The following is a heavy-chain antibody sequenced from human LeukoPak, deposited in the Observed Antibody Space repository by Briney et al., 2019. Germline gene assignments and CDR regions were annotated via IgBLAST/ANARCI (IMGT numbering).Heavy chain of an antibody. J-gene: IGHJ6*02. CDR2: IRSKANSYAT. Sequence: GGSLRLSCAASGFTFSGSAMHWDRQASGKGLEWVGRIRSKANSYATAYAASVKGRFTISRDNSKNTLYFQMTTLGIEDTAVYYCVKAIGNYYYYYGMDVWGQGTTVTVSS. CDR3: VKAIGNYYYYYGMDV. CDR1: GFTFSGSA. D-gene: IGHD1-26*01. V-gene: IGHV3-73*01.